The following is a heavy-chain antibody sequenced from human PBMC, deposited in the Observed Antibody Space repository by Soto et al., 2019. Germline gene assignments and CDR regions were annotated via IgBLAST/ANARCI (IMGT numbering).Heavy chain of an antibody. CDR3: ARNSVYYYYYGMDV. Sequence: SETLSLTCAVYGGSFSGYYWSWIRQPPGKGLEWIGEINHSGSTNYNPSLKSRVTISVDTSKNQFSLKLSSVTAADTAVYYCARNSVYYYYYGMDVWGQGTTVTVS. CDR2: INHSGST. J-gene: IGHJ6*02. V-gene: IGHV4-34*01. D-gene: IGHD3-10*01. CDR1: GGSFSGYY.